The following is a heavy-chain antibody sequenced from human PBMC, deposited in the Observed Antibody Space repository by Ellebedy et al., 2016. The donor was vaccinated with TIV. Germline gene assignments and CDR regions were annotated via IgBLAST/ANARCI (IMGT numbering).Heavy chain of an antibody. V-gene: IGHV2-70*04. Sequence: SGPTLVKPTQTLTLTCTLSGLSVSDNGVRVSWIRQPPGKALEWLARIDWDHDTFYSTSLKTRLTISKDTSKNQVVLTMTVMDPVDTPTYYCARISRDAFDIWGQGIMVTVSS. CDR1: GLSVSDNGVR. CDR3: ARISRDAFDI. CDR2: IDWDHDT. J-gene: IGHJ3*02.